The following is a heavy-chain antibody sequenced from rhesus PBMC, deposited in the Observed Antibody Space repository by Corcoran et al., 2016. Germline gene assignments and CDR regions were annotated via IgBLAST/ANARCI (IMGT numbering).Heavy chain of an antibody. V-gene: IGHV1S9*01. CDR3: TSGYSGYSFNY. D-gene: IGHD5-30*01. CDR2: INPSNGNT. CDR1: GYTFTSYY. Sequence: QVQLVQSGAEVKKPGASVKLSCTASGYTFTSYYINWLSQDPGQVLEWIGWINPSNGNTGYAQKIQGRVTMTRDTSTSTAYMELSSLRSEDTAVYYCTSGYSGYSFNYWGQGVLVTVSS. J-gene: IGHJ4*01.